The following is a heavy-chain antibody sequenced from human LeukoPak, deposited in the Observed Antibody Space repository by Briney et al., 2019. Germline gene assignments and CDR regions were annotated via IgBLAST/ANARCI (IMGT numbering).Heavy chain of an antibody. D-gene: IGHD3-10*01. Sequence: PSETLSLTCTVSGSSISSYYWSWIRQPPGKGLEWIGYIYYSGSTNYNPSLKSRVTISVDTSKNQFSLKLSSVTAADTAVYYCASSGDYYGSGSYSFDPWGQGTLVTVSS. CDR2: IYYSGST. J-gene: IGHJ5*02. V-gene: IGHV4-59*01. CDR3: ASSGDYYGSGSYSFDP. CDR1: GSSISSYY.